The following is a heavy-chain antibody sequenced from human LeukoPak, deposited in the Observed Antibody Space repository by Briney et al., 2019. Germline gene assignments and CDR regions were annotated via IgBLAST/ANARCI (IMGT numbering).Heavy chain of an antibody. V-gene: IGHV3-74*01. J-gene: IGHJ4*02. CDR3: ARRIQGVAPYYFGY. CDR1: GFTFSSYW. Sequence: GGSLRLSCTASGFTFSSYWMHWVRQAPGKGLVWVSRINSDGGSTSYADSVKGRFTISRDNAKNTLYLQMNSLRAEDTAVYYCARRIQGVAPYYFGYWGQGTLVTVSS. CDR2: INSDGGST. D-gene: IGHD2-15*01.